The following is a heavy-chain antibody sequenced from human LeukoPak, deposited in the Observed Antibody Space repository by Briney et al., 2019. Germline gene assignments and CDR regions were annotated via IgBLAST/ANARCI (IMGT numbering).Heavy chain of an antibody. Sequence: SETLSLTCTVSGGSISSYYWSWIRQPPGKGLEWIGYIYYSGSTNYNPSLKSRVTISVDTSKNQFSLKLSSVTAADTAVYYCARGENSSGWYVGDAFDIWGQGTMVTVSS. D-gene: IGHD6-19*01. CDR3: ARGENSSGWYVGDAFDI. CDR1: GGSISSYY. V-gene: IGHV4-59*12. J-gene: IGHJ3*02. CDR2: IYYSGST.